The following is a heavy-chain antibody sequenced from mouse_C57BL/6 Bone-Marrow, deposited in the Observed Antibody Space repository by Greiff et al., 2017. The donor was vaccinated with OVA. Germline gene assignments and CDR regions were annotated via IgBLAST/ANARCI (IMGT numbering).Heavy chain of an antibody. CDR2: IDPETGGT. CDR1: GYTFTDYE. J-gene: IGHJ4*01. Sequence: QVQLQQSGAELVRPGASVTLSCKASGYTFTDYELHWVKQTPVHGLEWIGAIDPETGGTAYHQKFKGKAILTADKSSSTAYMELRSLTSEDSAVYYCREDYYAMDYWGQGTSVTVSA. V-gene: IGHV1-15*01. CDR3: REDYYAMDY.